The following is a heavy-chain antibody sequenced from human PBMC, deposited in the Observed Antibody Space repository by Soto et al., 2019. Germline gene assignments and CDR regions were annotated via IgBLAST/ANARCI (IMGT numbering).Heavy chain of an antibody. CDR1: GYTFTSYY. D-gene: IGHD2-2*01. V-gene: IGHV1-46*03. CDR2: INPSGGST. CDR3: AREIVVVPAAIAEDAFDI. Sequence: QVQLVQSGAEVKKPGASVKVSYKASGYTFTSYYMHWVRQAPGQGLEWMGIINPSGGSTSYAQKFQGRVTMTRDTSTSTVYMELSSLRSEDTAVYYCAREIVVVPAAIAEDAFDIWGQGTMVTVSS. J-gene: IGHJ3*02.